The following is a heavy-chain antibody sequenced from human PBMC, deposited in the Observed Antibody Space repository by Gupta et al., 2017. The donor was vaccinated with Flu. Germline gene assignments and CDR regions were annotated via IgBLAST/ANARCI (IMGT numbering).Heavy chain of an antibody. D-gene: IGHD5-18*01. CDR1: RYSFTSYD. CDR3: ARRSSYYKYFDY. V-gene: IGHV1-3*01. J-gene: IGHJ4*02. CDR2: INAGNEKT. Sequence: HVQFVQSGAEVKKPGASVKVSCTASRYSFTSYDMHWVRQAPGQRLEWMGWINAGNEKTKYSQKFQGRVTITRDTSASTVYMELSRLRSEDTAMYYCARRSSYYKYFDYWGQGTLVTVSS.